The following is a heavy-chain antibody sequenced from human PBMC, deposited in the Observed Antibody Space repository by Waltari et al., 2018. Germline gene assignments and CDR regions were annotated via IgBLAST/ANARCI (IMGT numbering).Heavy chain of an antibody. D-gene: IGHD3-10*01. Sequence: QVQLQESGQGLVQPSETLSLTCTVSRGSVNTDRYYWNWIRQSAGRTLEWIGRIYSTGDTIYNPSLNSRVTISMDSSQNQVSLNLTSVTTADTAVYYCARLGRSLHRGGLDSWGQGVRVTVSS. CDR1: RGSVNTDRYY. J-gene: IGHJ4*02. CDR2: IYSTGDT. V-gene: IGHV4-61*02. CDR3: ARLGRSLHRGGLDS.